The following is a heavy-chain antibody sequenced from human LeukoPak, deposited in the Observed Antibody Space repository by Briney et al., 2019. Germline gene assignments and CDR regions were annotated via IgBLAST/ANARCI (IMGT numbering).Heavy chain of an antibody. CDR1: GGSISSYY. V-gene: IGHV4-59*01. J-gene: IGHJ4*02. CDR2: MYYSGTI. Sequence: SETLSLTCTVSGGSISSYYWSWIRQPPGKGVEWIGYMYYSGTINYNPSLKSRVTISVDTSKNQFSLKLSSVTAADTAMYYCARAWATDYFDYWGQGTLVTVSS. CDR3: ARAWATDYFDY.